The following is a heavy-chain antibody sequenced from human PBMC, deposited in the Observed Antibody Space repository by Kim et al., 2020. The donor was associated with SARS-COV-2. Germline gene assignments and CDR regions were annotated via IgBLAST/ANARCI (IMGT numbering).Heavy chain of an antibody. CDR3: ERGFDY. Sequence: SETLSLTCTVSGGSTSSYYWSWIRQPPGKGLEWIGYIYYSGSTNYNPSLKSRATISVDTSKNQSSLKLRSGTAADTAAYSCERGFDYWVQGTLVTDTS. CDR2: IYYSGST. J-gene: IGHJ4*02. CDR1: GGSTSSYY. V-gene: IGHV4-59*01.